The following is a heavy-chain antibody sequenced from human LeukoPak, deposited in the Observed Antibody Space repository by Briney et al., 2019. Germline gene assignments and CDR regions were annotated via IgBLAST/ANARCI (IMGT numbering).Heavy chain of an antibody. Sequence: GGSLRLSCAASGFTFRVYAMSWVRLAPGKGLQWVGFIRSKTYGGAADYGASVKGRFTIYRDDSQSIAYLLMNRLEIEDTAVYYCTRIGIGIIGRDPVDYWGQGTLVTVSS. CDR3: TRIGIGIIGRDPVDY. CDR2: IRSKTYGGAA. V-gene: IGHV3-49*04. CDR1: GFTFRVYA. J-gene: IGHJ4*02. D-gene: IGHD2-21*01.